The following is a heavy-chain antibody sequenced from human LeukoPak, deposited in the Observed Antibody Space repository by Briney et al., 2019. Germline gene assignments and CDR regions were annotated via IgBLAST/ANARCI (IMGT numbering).Heavy chain of an antibody. CDR1: GDSISGYY. V-gene: IGHV4-59*01. CDR2: IYYSGTT. CDR3: ARGGSYHGY. Sequence: SETLSLTCTVSGDSISGYYWSWIRQPPGKGLEWTGNIYYSGTTNHNPPLKSRVTISVDTSKNQFSLKLSSVTAADTATYYCARGGSYHGYWGQGTLVTVSS. J-gene: IGHJ4*02. D-gene: IGHD1-26*01.